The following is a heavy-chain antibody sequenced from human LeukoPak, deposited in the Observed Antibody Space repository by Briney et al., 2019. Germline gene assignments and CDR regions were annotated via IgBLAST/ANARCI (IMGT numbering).Heavy chain of an antibody. CDR2: IYYSGST. CDR3: ARKSSVPYNQGFDP. D-gene: IGHD1-1*01. CDR1: GCSISSYY. Sequence: SSETLSLTCTVSGCSISSYYWSWIRQPPGKGLEWVGYIYYSGSTNYNPSLKSRVTISVDPSKNQSSLKLSSVTAADTAVYYCARKSSVPYNQGFDPWGQGTLVTVSS. J-gene: IGHJ5*02. V-gene: IGHV4-59*08.